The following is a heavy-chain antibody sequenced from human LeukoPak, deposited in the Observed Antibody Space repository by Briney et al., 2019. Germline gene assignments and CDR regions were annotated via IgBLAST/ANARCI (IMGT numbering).Heavy chain of an antibody. D-gene: IGHD5-18*01. CDR2: INPNSGGT. Sequence: ASVKVSCKASGYTFTGYYMHWVRQAPGHGLECMGWINPNSGGTNYAQKFQGRVTMTRDTSISTAYMELSRLRSDDTAVYYCARGGGTAMVMFFVHWGQGTLITVSS. V-gene: IGHV1-2*02. CDR1: GYTFTGYY. J-gene: IGHJ4*02. CDR3: ARGGGTAMVMFFVH.